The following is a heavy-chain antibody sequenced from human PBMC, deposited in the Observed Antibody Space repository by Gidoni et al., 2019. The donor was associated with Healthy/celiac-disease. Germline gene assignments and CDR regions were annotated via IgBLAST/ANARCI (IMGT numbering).Heavy chain of an antibody. D-gene: IGHD5-18*01. CDR1: GGSISSYY. Sequence: QVQLQESGPGLVKPSETLSLTCTVSGGSISSYYWSWIRQPPGKGLEWIGYIYYSGSTNYNPSLKSRVTISVDTSKNQFSLKLSSVTAADTAVYYCAREGYRYGYINYYYGMDVWGQGTTVTVSS. V-gene: IGHV4-59*01. CDR3: AREGYRYGYINYYYGMDV. J-gene: IGHJ6*02. CDR2: IYYSGST.